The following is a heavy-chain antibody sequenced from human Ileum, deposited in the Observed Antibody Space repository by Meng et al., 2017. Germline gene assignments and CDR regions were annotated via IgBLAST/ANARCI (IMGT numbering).Heavy chain of an antibody. CDR1: GSSMSVVSY. J-gene: IGHJ4*02. V-gene: IGHV4-4*02. CDR3: ARHGGYYQDF. D-gene: IGHD4-23*01. Sequence: QEQAQESGPGLVKASVTLSLTCSVSGSSMSVVSYWSWVRQSPGKGLEWIGQIDHLGIAYYKPSLKSRVTMSIDQSKSQFSLRLTSVSAADTAVYYCARHGGYYQDFWGQGTLVTVSS. CDR2: IDHLGIA.